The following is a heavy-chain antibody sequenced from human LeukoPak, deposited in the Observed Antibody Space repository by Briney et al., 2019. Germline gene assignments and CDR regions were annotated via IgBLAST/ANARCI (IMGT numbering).Heavy chain of an antibody. CDR1: GGSISSYY. J-gene: IGHJ6*02. CDR2: IYYSGST. V-gene: IGHV4-59*08. Sequence: SETLSLTCTVSGGSISSYYWSWIRQPPRKGLEWIGYIYYSGSTNYNPSLKSRVAISVDTSKNQFSLKLSSVTAADTAVYYCARQGVAVAGIYYYGMDVWGQGTTVTVSS. D-gene: IGHD6-19*01. CDR3: ARQGVAVAGIYYYGMDV.